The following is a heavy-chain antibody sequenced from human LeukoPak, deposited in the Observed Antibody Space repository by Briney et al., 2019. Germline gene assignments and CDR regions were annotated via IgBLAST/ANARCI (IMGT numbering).Heavy chain of an antibody. V-gene: IGHV1-2*02. D-gene: IGHD3-22*01. CDR3: AREDSGC. Sequence: ASVKVSCKTSGFTFSDHYMHWLRQAPGQGLEWMGWIKPDSVATNYAQKFQGRFTMSRDMSISTVYMELTSLTSDDTAMYWCAREDSGCWGQGTLVTVSS. J-gene: IGHJ4*02. CDR2: IKPDSVAT. CDR1: GFTFSDHY.